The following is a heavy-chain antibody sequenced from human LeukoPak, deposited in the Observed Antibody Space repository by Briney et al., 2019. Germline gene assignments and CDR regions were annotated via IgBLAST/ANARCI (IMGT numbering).Heavy chain of an antibody. CDR2: IYSGGST. D-gene: IGHD2-2*01. CDR3: ARVSHIVVVPAAIRIGTNWFDP. J-gene: IGHJ5*02. Sequence: PGGSLRLSCAASGFTVSSNYMSWVRQAPGKGLEWVSVIYSGGSTYYADSVKGRFTISRDISKNTLYLQMNSLRAEDTAVYYCARVSHIVVVPAAIRIGTNWFDPWGQGTLVTVSS. CDR1: GFTVSSNY. V-gene: IGHV3-66*01.